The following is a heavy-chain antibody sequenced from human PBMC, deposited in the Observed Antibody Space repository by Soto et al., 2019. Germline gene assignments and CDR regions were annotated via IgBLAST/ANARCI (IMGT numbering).Heavy chain of an antibody. J-gene: IGHJ6*02. Sequence: PGGSLRLSCAASGFTFSSYAMHWVRQAPGKGLEYVSAISSNGGSTYYADSVKGRFTISRDNSKNTLYLQMGSLRAEDMAVYYCARYDSSGYYWPYYYYGMDVWGQGTTVTVSS. V-gene: IGHV3-64*02. CDR1: GFTFSSYA. D-gene: IGHD3-22*01. CDR3: ARYDSSGYYWPYYYYGMDV. CDR2: ISSNGGST.